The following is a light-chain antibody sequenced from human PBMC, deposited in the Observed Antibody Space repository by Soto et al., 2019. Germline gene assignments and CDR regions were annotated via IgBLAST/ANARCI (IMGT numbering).Light chain of an antibody. J-gene: IGLJ2*01. Sequence: QSALTQPASVSGSPGQSITISCTGTSSDVGGYNYVSWYQQHPGKAPKLMIYDVSNRPSGVSNRFSGSKSGNTASLTSSGLQAEDEAEYYCSSYTSSSWVFGGGTKQTVL. CDR1: SSDVGGYNY. V-gene: IGLV2-14*01. CDR3: SSYTSSSWV. CDR2: DVS.